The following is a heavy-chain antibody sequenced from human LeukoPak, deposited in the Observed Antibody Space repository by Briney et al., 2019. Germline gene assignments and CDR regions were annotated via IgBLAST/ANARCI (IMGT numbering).Heavy chain of an antibody. CDR3: ARDSSGWYHWFDP. J-gene: IGHJ5*02. CDR2: ISSSGSTI. V-gene: IGHV3-11*04. Sequence: GGSLRLSCAASGFTFSDNYMTWIRQAPGKGLEWVSYISSSGSTIYYADSVKGRFTISRDNAKNSLYLQMNSLRAEDTAVYYCARDSSGWYHWFDPWGQGTLVTVSS. CDR1: GFTFSDNY. D-gene: IGHD6-19*01.